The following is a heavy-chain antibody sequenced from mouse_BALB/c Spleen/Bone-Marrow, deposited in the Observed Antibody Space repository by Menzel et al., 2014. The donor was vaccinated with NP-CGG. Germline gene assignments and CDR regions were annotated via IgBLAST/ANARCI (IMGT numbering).Heavy chain of an antibody. D-gene: IGHD2-1*01. CDR1: GFSLTSYG. Sequence: VQLQQSGPGLVAPSQSLSITCTVSGFSLTSYGVHWVRQPPGKGLEWLGIIWAGGSTNYKSALMSRLSISKDNSKSQVVLKMNSLQTDDTAMYYCARDRRDYGKAWYFDVWGAGTTVTVSS. CDR2: IWAGGST. J-gene: IGHJ1*01. CDR3: ARDRRDYGKAWYFDV. V-gene: IGHV2-9*02.